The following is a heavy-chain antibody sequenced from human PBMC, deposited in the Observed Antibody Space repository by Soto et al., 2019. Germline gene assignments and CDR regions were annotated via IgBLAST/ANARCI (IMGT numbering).Heavy chain of an antibody. CDR2: INPNSGGT. CDR3: ARAGWLAPQFDY. D-gene: IGHD6-19*01. CDR1: GYTFTGYY. V-gene: IGHV1-2*02. Sequence: ASVKVSCKXSGYTFTGYYMHWVRQAPGQGLEWMGWINPNSGGTNYAQKFQGRVTMTRDTSISTAYMELSRLRSDDTAVYYCARAGWLAPQFDYWGQGTLVTVSS. J-gene: IGHJ4*02.